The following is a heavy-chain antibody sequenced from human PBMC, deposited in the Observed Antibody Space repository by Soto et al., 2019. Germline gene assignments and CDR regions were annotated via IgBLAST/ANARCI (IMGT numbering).Heavy chain of an antibody. Sequence: SETLSLTCTVSGGSISSSSYYWGWIRQPPGKGLEWIGSIYYSGSTYYNPSLKSRVTISVDTSKNQFSLKLSSVTAADTAVYYCAIVATIYDYYGMDVWGQGTTVTVSS. CDR3: AIVATIYDYYGMDV. J-gene: IGHJ6*02. CDR2: IYYSGST. CDR1: GGSISSSSYY. D-gene: IGHD5-12*01. V-gene: IGHV4-39*01.